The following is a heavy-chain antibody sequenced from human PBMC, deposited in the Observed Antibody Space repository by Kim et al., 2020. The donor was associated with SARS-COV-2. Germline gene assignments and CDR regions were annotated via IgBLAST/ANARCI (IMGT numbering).Heavy chain of an antibody. J-gene: IGHJ4*02. D-gene: IGHD3-16*01. CDR3: VRDIDHVWGSYGH. CDR1: GFNVISHY. V-gene: IGHV3-66*01. Sequence: GGSLRLSCAASGFNVISHYMSWVRQAPGKGLEWVSVIFSGGSTHYTDSVKGRFTISRDDSKNTVYLQMNLLRAEDTAMYYCVRDIDHVWGSYGHWGQGTLVTVSS. CDR2: IFSGGST.